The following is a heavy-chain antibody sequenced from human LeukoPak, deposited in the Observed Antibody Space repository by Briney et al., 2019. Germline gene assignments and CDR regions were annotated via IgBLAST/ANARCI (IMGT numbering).Heavy chain of an antibody. D-gene: IGHD2-8*01. V-gene: IGHV3-23*01. CDR3: TTDINDYLDY. CDR1: GFTFSSYA. CDR2: ISGSGGST. Sequence: GGSLRLSCAASGFTFSSYAMSWVRQAPGKGLEWVSAISGSGGSTYYADSVKGRFTISRDNSKNTLYLQMNSLKTEDTAVYYCTTDINDYLDYWGQGTLVTVSS. J-gene: IGHJ4*02.